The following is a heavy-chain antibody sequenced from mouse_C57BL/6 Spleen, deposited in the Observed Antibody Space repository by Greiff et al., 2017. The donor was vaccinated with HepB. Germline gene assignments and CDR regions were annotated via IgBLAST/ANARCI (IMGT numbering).Heavy chain of an antibody. CDR2: ISSGGSYT. V-gene: IGHV5-6*01. Sequence: EVKLVESGGDLVKPGGSLKLSCAASGFTFSSYGMSWVRQTPDKRLEWVATISSGGSYTYYPASVKGRFTISRDKAKNTLYLQMSSLKSEDAAMYYCARQGVTGFAYWGQGTLVTVSA. CDR1: GFTFSSYG. D-gene: IGHD2-2*01. CDR3: ARQGVTGFAY. J-gene: IGHJ3*01.